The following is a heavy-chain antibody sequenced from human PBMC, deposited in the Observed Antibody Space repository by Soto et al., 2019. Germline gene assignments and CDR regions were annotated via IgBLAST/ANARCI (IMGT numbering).Heavy chain of an antibody. V-gene: IGHV4-39*01. CDR1: GGSISSSSYY. D-gene: IGHD3-22*01. CDR2: IYYSGST. J-gene: IGHJ4*02. CDR3: ARHPRDSRGYYDY. Sequence: SETLSLTCTVSGGSISSSSYYWGWIRQPPGKGLEWIGSIYYSGSTYYNPSLKSRVTISLDTSKNQFSLKLSSVTAADTAVYYCARHPRDSRGYYDYCGQGTLVTGSS.